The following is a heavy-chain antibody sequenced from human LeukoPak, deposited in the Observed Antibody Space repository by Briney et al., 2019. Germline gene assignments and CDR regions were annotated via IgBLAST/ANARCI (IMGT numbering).Heavy chain of an antibody. V-gene: IGHV1-2*02. CDR2: INPNSGGT. CDR3: ARDLTGYCSSTSCYLYYFDY. CDR1: GYTFTGYY. D-gene: IGHD2-2*03. Sequence: ASVKVSCKASGYTFTGYYMHWVRQPPAQGLEWMGWINPNSGGTNYAQKFQGRVTMTRDTSISTAYMELSRLRSDDTDVYYCARDLTGYCSSTSCYLYYFDYWGQGTLVSVSS. J-gene: IGHJ4*02.